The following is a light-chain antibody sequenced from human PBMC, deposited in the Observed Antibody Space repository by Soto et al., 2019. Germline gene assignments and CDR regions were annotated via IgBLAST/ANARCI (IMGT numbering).Light chain of an antibody. CDR1: QSVSSW. V-gene: IGKV1-5*03. CDR2: TAS. CDR3: QQYTTYWT. Sequence: DIQMTQSPSSLSASVGDRVTITFRASQSVSSWLAWYQQKPGKAPKLLIYTASTLQSGVPSRFSGSGSGTEFTLTISSLQPDDFATYYCQQYTTYWTFGQGTKVDIK. J-gene: IGKJ1*01.